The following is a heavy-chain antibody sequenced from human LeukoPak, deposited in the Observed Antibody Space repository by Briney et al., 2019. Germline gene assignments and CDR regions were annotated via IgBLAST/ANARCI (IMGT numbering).Heavy chain of an antibody. CDR3: ARVERGYSYARYAFDI. D-gene: IGHD5-18*01. V-gene: IGHV1-69*05. CDR1: GGTFSSYA. CDR2: IIPIFGTA. J-gene: IGHJ3*02. Sequence: SVKVSCRASGGTFSSYAISWVRQAPGQGLEWMGGIIPIFGTANYAQKFQGRVTITTDESTSTAYMELSSLRSEDTAVYYCARVERGYSYARYAFDIWGQGTMVTVSS.